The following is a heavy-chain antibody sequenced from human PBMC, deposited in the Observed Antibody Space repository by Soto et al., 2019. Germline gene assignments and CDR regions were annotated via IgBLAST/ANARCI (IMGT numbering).Heavy chain of an antibody. CDR1: GYTFTSYD. D-gene: IGHD3-3*01. CDR3: ARVTYYDFWSGSDAFDI. CDR2: MNPNSGNT. V-gene: IGHV1-8*01. J-gene: IGHJ3*02. Sequence: ASVKVSFKASGYTFTSYDINWVRQATGQGLEWMGWMNPNSGNTGYAQKFQGRVTMTRNTSISTAYMELSSLRSEDTAVYYCARVTYYDFWSGSDAFDIWGQGTMVTVSS.